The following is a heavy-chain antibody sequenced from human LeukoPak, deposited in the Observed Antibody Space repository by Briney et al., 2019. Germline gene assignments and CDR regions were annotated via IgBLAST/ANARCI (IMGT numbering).Heavy chain of an antibody. V-gene: IGHV3-48*03. D-gene: IGHD3-10*02. J-gene: IGHJ6*04. CDR2: ISSSGSTI. CDR3: AELGITMIGGV. CDR1: GFTFSSYE. Sequence: GGSLRLSCAASGFTFSSYEMNWVRQAPGKVLEWVSYISSSGSTIYYADSVKGRFTISRDNAKNSLYLQMNSLRAEDTAVYYCAELGITMIGGVWGKGTTVTISS.